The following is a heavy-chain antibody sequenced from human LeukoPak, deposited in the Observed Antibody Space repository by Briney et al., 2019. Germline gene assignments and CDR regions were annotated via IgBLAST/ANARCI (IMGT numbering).Heavy chain of an antibody. CDR1: GFTFSDYY. CDR2: ISRSGSTI. D-gene: IGHD5-18*01. V-gene: IGHV3-11*01. J-gene: IGHJ4*02. Sequence: GGSLRLSCAASGFTFSDYYMSWIRQAPGKGLEWVSYISRSGSTIYDADSVKGRFTISRDNAKNSLYLEMNSLKTEDTAVYYCTRLNGYSYGYDYWGQGTLVTVSS. CDR3: TRLNGYSYGYDY.